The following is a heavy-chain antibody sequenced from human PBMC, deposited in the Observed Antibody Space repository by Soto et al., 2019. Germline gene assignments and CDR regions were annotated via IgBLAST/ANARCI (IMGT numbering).Heavy chain of an antibody. J-gene: IGHJ6*02. V-gene: IGHV1-69*13. CDR2: IIPIFGTA. D-gene: IGHD6-13*01. CDR1: GGTFSSYA. CDR3: ARDRGDSSRGLYYYCYGMDV. Sequence: SVKVSCKASGGTFSSYAISWVRQAPGQGLEWMGGIIPIFGTANYAQKFQGRVTITADESTSTAYMELSSLRSEDTAVYYCARDRGDSSRGLYYYCYGMDVWGQGTTVTVSS.